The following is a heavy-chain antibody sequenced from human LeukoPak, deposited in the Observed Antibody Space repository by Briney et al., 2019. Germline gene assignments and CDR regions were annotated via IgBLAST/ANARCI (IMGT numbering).Heavy chain of an antibody. CDR1: GYTLTELS. V-gene: IGHV1-24*01. J-gene: IGHJ4*02. Sequence: ASVKVSCKVSGYTLTELSMHWVRQAPGKGLEWMGGFDPEDGETIYAQKFQGRVTMTRDTSTSTVYMELSSLRSEDTAVYYCARGKNQYYYDSSGYYYDYWGQGTLVTVSS. CDR2: FDPEDGET. CDR3: ARGKNQYYYDSSGYYYDY. D-gene: IGHD3-22*01.